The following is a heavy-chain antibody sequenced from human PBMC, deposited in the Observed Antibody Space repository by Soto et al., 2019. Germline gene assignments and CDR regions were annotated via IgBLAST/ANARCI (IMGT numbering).Heavy chain of an antibody. D-gene: IGHD1-1*01. Sequence: EVQLVESGGRLVKPGGSLRLSCVASGFTFNHAWMSWVRQAPGKGLERVGRIKPNADGGTGDYGAPVKGRFTMSRDDSENTLYLQMNSLKTEDTAVYYGVTVLKTGTERGKFDSWGQGTLVSGSS. CDR3: VTVLKTGTERGKFDS. CDR2: IKPNADGGTG. V-gene: IGHV3-15*01. CDR1: GFTFNHAW. J-gene: IGHJ4*02.